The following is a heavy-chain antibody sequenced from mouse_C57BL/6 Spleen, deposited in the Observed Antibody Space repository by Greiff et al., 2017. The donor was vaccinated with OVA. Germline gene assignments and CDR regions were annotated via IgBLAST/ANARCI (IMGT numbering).Heavy chain of an antibody. CDR3: ARWGVGGYFDY. CDR1: GYTFTDYY. V-gene: IGHV1-76*01. J-gene: IGHJ2*01. Sequence: VQVVESGAELVRPGASVKLSCKASGYTFTDYYINWVKQRPGQGLEWIARIYPGSGNTYYNEKFKGKATLTAEKSSSTAYMQLSSLTSEDSAVYFCARWGVGGYFDYWGQGTTLTVSS. D-gene: IGHD1-1*01. CDR2: IYPGSGNT.